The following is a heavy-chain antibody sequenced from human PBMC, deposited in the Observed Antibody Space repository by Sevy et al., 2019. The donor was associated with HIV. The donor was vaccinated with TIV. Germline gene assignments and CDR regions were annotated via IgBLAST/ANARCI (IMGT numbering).Heavy chain of an antibody. D-gene: IGHD2-8*02. CDR3: AKDGGVNWDQYYFDS. V-gene: IGHV3-23*01. J-gene: IGHJ4*02. CDR1: GFRFSSYG. Sequence: GGSLRLSCSASGFRFSSYGMTWVRQTPGKGLEWVSSISGTGASTDYADSVKGRSTISRDNSRNTLFLQMNTLRAEDTAVYYCAKDGGVNWDQYYFDSWGQGTLVTVSS. CDR2: ISGTGAST.